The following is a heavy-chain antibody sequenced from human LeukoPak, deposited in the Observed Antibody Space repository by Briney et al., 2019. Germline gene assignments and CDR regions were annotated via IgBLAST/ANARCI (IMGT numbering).Heavy chain of an antibody. CDR1: GFTFNTYA. CDR2: IAFDGGNK. CDR3: ASGYCDGGTCPDH. V-gene: IGHV3-30*09. Sequence: GGSLRLSCAASGFTFNTYAMHWVRQDPGKGLEWVAVIAFDGGNKFYADSVKGRFAISRDNSKNTVYLQMNSLGAGDTAVYYCASGYCDGGTCPDHWGQGTLVIVSS. D-gene: IGHD2-2*03. J-gene: IGHJ4*02.